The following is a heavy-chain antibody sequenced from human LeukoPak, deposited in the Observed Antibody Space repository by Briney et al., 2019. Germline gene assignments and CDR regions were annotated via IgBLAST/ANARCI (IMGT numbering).Heavy chain of an antibody. J-gene: IGHJ4*02. V-gene: IGHV1-46*01. CDR1: GYTFTNYY. CDR3: ARDWGIQRWPPSYFDY. D-gene: IGHD5-18*01. Sequence: WASVKVSCKASGYTFTNYYMHWVRQAPGQGLEWMGIIDPSGGSTTYAQKFQGRVTMTRDTSTSTVYMELTSLRSEDTAMYYCARDWGIQRWPPSYFDYWGQGTLVTVSS. CDR2: IDPSGGST.